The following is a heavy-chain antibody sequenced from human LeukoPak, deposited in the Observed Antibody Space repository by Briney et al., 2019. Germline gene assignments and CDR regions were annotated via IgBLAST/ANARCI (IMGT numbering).Heavy chain of an antibody. D-gene: IGHD3-9*01. CDR3: ARGHTRLYDTLDY. Sequence: ASVKVSCKASGYTFTSYDINWVRQATGQGLEWMGWMNPNSGNTGYAQKFQGRVTITRNTSISTAYMELSSLRSEDTAVYCCARGHTRLYDTLDYWGQGTLVTVSS. CDR1: GYTFTSYD. CDR2: MNPNSGNT. J-gene: IGHJ4*02. V-gene: IGHV1-8*03.